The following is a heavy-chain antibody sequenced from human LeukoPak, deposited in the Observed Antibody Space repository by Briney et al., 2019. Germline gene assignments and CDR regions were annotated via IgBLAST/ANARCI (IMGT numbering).Heavy chain of an antibody. D-gene: IGHD3-3*01. V-gene: IGHV3-23*01. CDR1: GFTFSSYA. Sequence: QPGGSLRLSCAASGFTFSSYAVSWVRQAPGKGLEWVSAISGSGGSTYYADSVKGRFTISRDNSKNTLYLQMNSLRAEDTAVYYCAKTSSITIFGVAPRYYFDYWGQGTLVTVSS. CDR2: ISGSGGST. J-gene: IGHJ4*02. CDR3: AKTSSITIFGVAPRYYFDY.